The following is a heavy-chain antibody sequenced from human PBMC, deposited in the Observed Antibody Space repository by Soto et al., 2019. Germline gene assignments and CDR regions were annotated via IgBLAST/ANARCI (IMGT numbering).Heavy chain of an antibody. CDR3: ARGTTTVTAYYFDY. J-gene: IGHJ4*02. V-gene: IGHV4-4*02. D-gene: IGHD4-17*01. CDR2: VYHSGST. CDR1: SGSISSSNW. Sequence: SETLSLTCAVSSGSISSSNWWSWVRQPPGKGLEWIGEVYHSGSTNYNPSLKSRVTISVDKSKNQFSLKLSSVTAADTAVYYCARGTTTVTAYYFDYWGQGTLVTVSS.